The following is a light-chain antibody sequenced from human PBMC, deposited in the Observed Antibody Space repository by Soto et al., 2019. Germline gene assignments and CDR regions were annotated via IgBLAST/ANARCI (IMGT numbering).Light chain of an antibody. V-gene: IGKV3-11*01. CDR1: QSVSSY. CDR3: QQRSSWPIT. Sequence: EIGLTQSPATRSLSPGERDTLSCRASQSVSSYLAWHQQKPGQAPRLLIYDASNRATGVPARFSGSGSGTDFTLTISSLEPEDFAVYYCQQRSSWPITFGQGTRVEIK. CDR2: DAS. J-gene: IGKJ5*01.